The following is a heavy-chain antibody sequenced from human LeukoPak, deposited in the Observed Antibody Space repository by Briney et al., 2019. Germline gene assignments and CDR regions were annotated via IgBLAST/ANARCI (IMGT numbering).Heavy chain of an antibody. V-gene: IGHV6-1*01. CDR2: TYYRSNWYS. D-gene: IGHD1-26*01. CDR3: TRDPDPYSHSSVVGGMDY. J-gene: IGHJ4*02. CDR1: GDSVSSSTVA. Sequence: SQTLSLTCAISGDSVSSSTVAWNWIRQSPSRGLEWLGRTYYRSNWYSDYAVSVKSRITINPDTSKNQFSLQLNSVTPEDTAMYYCTRDPDPYSHSSVVGGMDYWGQGTLVTVSS.